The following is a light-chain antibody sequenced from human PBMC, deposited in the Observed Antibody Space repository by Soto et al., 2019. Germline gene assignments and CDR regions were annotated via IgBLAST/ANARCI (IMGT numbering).Light chain of an antibody. J-gene: IGKJ1*01. CDR1: QGISNY. CDR3: QQYDNLPWT. CDR2: DAS. Sequence: DIQMTQSPSSLSASVGDRVTITCQASQGISNYLNWYQQKPGKVPKLLIYDASKLETGVPARFSGSGSGTDFTFTISSLQPEDVATYYCQQYDNLPWTFGQGTKVEIK. V-gene: IGKV1-33*01.